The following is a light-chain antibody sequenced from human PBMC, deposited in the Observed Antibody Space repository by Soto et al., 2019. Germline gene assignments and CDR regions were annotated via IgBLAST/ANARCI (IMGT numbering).Light chain of an antibody. J-gene: IGKJ4*01. CDR1: QSLLHSNGYNY. Sequence: DIVMTQSPLSLPVTPGEPASISCRSSQSLLHSNGYNYLDWYLQKPGESPQLLIYLGSSRASGVPDRFSGSGSGTDFTLKISRVEAEDVGVYYCMQALHTPPTFGGGTKLEIK. CDR3: MQALHTPPT. CDR2: LGS. V-gene: IGKV2-28*01.